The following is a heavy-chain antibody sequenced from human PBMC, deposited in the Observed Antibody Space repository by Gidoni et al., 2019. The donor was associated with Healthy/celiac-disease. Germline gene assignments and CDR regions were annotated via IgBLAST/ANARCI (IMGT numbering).Heavy chain of an antibody. V-gene: IGHV3-23*04. CDR2: ISGSGGST. CDR1: GFPFSSYA. J-gene: IGHJ4*02. D-gene: IGHD6-19*01. Sequence: EVQLVESGGGLVQPGGSLRPSCAASGFPFSSYAMSWVRQAPGKGLEWVSAISGSGGSTYYADSVKGRFTISRDNSKNTLYLQMNSLRAEDTAVYYCAKLTSGWYEAGEYWGQGTLVTVSS. CDR3: AKLTSGWYEAGEY.